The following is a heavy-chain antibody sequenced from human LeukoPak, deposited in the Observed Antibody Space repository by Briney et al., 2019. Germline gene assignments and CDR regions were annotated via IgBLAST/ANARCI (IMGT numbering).Heavy chain of an antibody. V-gene: IGHV3-30-3*01. CDR1: GFTFSSYA. CDR3: ARGGAYYDFWSGYYNPDY. Sequence: GGSLRLSCAASGFTFSSYAMHWVRQAPGKRLEWVAVISYDGSNKYYADSVKGRFTISRDNSKNTLYLQMNSLRAEDTAVYYCARGGAYYDFWSGYYNPDYWGQGTLVTVSS. CDR2: ISYDGSNK. D-gene: IGHD3-3*01. J-gene: IGHJ4*02.